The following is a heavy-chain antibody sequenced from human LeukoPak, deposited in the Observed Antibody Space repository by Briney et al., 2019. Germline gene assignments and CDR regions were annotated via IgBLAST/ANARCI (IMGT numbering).Heavy chain of an antibody. Sequence: GASVKVSCKVSGYTLTELSMHWVRQAPGKGLEWMGGFDPEDGETIYAQKFQGRVTMTEDTSTDTTYMELSSLKSDDTAVYYCAAAVTGGIDYWGQGTLVTVSS. CDR1: GYTLTELS. J-gene: IGHJ4*02. D-gene: IGHD2-21*02. V-gene: IGHV1-24*01. CDR3: AAAVTGGIDY. CDR2: FDPEDGET.